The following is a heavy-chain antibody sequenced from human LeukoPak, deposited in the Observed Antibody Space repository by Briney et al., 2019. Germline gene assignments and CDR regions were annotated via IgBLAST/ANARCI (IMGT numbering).Heavy chain of an antibody. CDR1: GGSISSYY. CDR2: IYYSGST. D-gene: IGHD1-26*01. Sequence: SETLSLTCTVSGGSISSYYWSCIRQPPGKGLEWIGYIYYSGSTNYNPSLKSRVTISVDTSKNQFSLKLSSVTAADTAVYYCARVLGGATHYLDYWGQRTLVTVSS. V-gene: IGHV4-59*01. CDR3: ARVLGGATHYLDY. J-gene: IGHJ4*02.